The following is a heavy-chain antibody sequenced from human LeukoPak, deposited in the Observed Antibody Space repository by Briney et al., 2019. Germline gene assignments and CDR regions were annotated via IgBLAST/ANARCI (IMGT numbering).Heavy chain of an antibody. D-gene: IGHD3-10*02. V-gene: IGHV3-23*01. J-gene: IGHJ1*01. CDR2: ISGSGTST. Sequence: GGSLRLSCAVSGFTFTTYAMTWVRQAPGKGLEWVSAISGSGTSTYYADSVKGRFTTSRDNSKNTLYLQMNTLRAEDTAVYYCAKDEDARPMYFQDWGQGTLVTVSS. CDR3: AKDEDARPMYFQD. CDR1: GFTFTTYA.